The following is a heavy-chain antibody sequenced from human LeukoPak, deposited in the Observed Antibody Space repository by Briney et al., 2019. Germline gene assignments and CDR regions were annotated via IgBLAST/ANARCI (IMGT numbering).Heavy chain of an antibody. D-gene: IGHD3-22*01. CDR1: GFIVSSSY. CDR3: ARDPYDSSWGLCYFDY. Sequence: GGSLRLSCAASGFIVSSSYMSWVRQAPGVGLEWVSVIYSGGSTYYADSVKGRFTISRDNSKNTLYLQMNSLRAEDTAVYYCARDPYDSSWGLCYFDYWGQGNLVTVSS. J-gene: IGHJ4*02. CDR2: IYSGGST. V-gene: IGHV3-66*01.